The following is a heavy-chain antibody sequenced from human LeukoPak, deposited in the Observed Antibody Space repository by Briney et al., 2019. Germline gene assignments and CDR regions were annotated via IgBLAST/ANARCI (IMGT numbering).Heavy chain of an antibody. CDR2: IYYSGST. V-gene: IGHV4-59*01. D-gene: IGHD3-10*01. Sequence: SETLSLTCTVSGGSISSYYWSWIRQTPGKGLEWIGYIYYSGSTNYNPSLKSRVTISVDTSKNQFSLKLSSVTAADTAVYYCARTTTMVRGVIIDFDYWGPGTLVTVSS. CDR1: GGSISSYY. CDR3: ARTTTMVRGVIIDFDY. J-gene: IGHJ4*02.